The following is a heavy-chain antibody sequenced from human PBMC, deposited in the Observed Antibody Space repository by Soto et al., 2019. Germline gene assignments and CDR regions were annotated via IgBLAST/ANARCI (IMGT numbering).Heavy chain of an antibody. CDR3: ARDFEY. V-gene: IGHV3-74*01. CDR1: GFTFSTFW. J-gene: IGHJ4*02. CDR2: INSDGSST. Sequence: EVQLVESGGGLVQPGGSLRLSCEASGFTFSTFWMHWVRQAPGKGLVWVSRINSDGSSTYYVDSVKGRVTISRDNAKNTLYLHLSSLRPEDTAVYYCARDFEYWGQGTLVTVSS.